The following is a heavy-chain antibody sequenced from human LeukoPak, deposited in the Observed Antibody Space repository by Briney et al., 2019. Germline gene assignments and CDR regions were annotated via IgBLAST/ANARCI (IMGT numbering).Heavy chain of an antibody. D-gene: IGHD3-10*01. V-gene: IGHV3-48*04. CDR2: ISSSGSTI. Sequence: GGSLRLSCAASGFTFSSYSMNWVRQAPGKGLEWVSYISSSGSTIDYADSVKGRFTISRDNAKNSLYLQMNSLRAEDTAVYYCARGAYVLLWFGEFDYWGQGTLVTVSS. CDR1: GFTFSSYS. J-gene: IGHJ4*02. CDR3: ARGAYVLLWFGEFDY.